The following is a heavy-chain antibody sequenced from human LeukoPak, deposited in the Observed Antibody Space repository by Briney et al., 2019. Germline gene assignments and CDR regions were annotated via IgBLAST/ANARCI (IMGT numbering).Heavy chain of an antibody. CDR1: GFTFSSYT. J-gene: IGHJ4*02. Sequence: PGGSLRLSCAASGFTFSSYTMTWVRQAPGKGLEHVSGISYNGSQIYYGNSVKDRFTISRDNAKNTVYLQMASLRVDDMAVYYCVRDRGGSGWYYFDYWGQGTLVTVSS. CDR2: ISYNGSQI. D-gene: IGHD6-19*01. V-gene: IGHV3-64*01. CDR3: VRDRGGSGWYYFDY.